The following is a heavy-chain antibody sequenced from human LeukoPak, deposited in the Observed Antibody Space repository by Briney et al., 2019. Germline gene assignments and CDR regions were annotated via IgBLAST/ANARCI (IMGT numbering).Heavy chain of an antibody. J-gene: IGHJ6*03. CDR2: IYSDGTT. CDR3: ARERSYYYYYMDV. V-gene: IGHV3-53*01. D-gene: IGHD3-10*01. CDR1: RFTVSSNY. Sequence: PGGSLRLSCAAYRFTVSSNYMSWLRQAPGKGLEWVSVIYSDGTTYYADSVQGRFTISRDNSKNTVYLQMKSLRAEDTAVYFCARERSYYYYYMDVWGKGTTVTVSS.